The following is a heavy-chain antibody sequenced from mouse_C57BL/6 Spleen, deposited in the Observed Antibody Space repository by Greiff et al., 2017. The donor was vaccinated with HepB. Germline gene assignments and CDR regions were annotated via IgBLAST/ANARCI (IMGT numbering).Heavy chain of an antibody. CDR2: IYPGSGST. Sequence: QVQLQQPGADLVKPGASVKMSCKASGYTFTSYWITWVKQRPGQGLEWIGDIYPGSGSTNYNEKFKSKATLTVDTSSSTAYMQLSSLTSEDSAVYYCARRRRSGYYAMDYWGQGTSVTVSS. J-gene: IGHJ4*01. V-gene: IGHV1-55*01. CDR1: GYTFTSYW. CDR3: ARRRRSGYYAMDY. D-gene: IGHD1-3*01.